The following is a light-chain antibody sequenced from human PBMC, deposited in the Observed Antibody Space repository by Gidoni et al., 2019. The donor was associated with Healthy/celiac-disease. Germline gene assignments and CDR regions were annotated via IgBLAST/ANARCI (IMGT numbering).Light chain of an antibody. CDR1: QGISNY. V-gene: IGKV1-33*01. CDR3: QQYDSPPRT. Sequence: DFQLTQSPSSLSASVGDRVTITCLASQGISNYLNWYQQKPGKAPKLLIYDASNLETGVPSRFSGSGSGTDFTFTISSLQPEDIATYYCQQYDSPPRTFGQGTRLEIK. J-gene: IGKJ5*01. CDR2: DAS.